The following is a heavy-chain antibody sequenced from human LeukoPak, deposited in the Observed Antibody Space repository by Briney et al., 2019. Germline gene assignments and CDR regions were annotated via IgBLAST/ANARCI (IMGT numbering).Heavy chain of an antibody. CDR1: GGSISSSSYY. CDR2: IYHSGST. J-gene: IGHJ6*02. V-gene: IGHV4-39*07. D-gene: IGHD2-8*02. Sequence: SETLSLTCTVSGGSISSSSYYWGWLRHPPGKGLEGIGSIYHSGSTYYSPSLTSRVSISLDTSKNQFSLKVNSLTAADAAEYYCARAVHHQRVPVKDAYGLDVWGQGTTVTVSS. CDR3: ARAVHHQRVPVKDAYGLDV.